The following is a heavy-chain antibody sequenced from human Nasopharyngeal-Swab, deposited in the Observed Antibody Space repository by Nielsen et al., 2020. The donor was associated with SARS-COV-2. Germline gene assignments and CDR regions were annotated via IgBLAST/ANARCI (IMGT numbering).Heavy chain of an antibody. CDR2: IYYSGST. CDR1: GGSISSYY. D-gene: IGHD3-16*01. Sequence: SETLSLTCTVSGGSISSYYRSWIRQPPGKGLEWIGYIYYSGSTNYNPSLKSRVTISVDTSKNQFSLKLSSVTAADTAVYYCARSLGTFGWFDPWGQGTLVTVSS. V-gene: IGHV4-59*01. CDR3: ARSLGTFGWFDP. J-gene: IGHJ5*02.